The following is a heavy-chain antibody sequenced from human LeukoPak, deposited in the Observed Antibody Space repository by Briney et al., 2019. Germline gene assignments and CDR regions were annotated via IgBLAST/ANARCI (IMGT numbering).Heavy chain of an antibody. V-gene: IGHV1-2*02. CDR1: GYTFTSYY. CDR2: INPNSGGT. D-gene: IGHD6-19*01. Sequence: ASVKVSCKASGYTFTSYYMHWVRQAPGQGLEWMGWINPNSGGTNYAQKFQGRVTMTRDTSISTAYMELSRLRSDDTAVYYCASSIAVAGTGFDYWGQGTLVTVSS. J-gene: IGHJ4*02. CDR3: ASSIAVAGTGFDY.